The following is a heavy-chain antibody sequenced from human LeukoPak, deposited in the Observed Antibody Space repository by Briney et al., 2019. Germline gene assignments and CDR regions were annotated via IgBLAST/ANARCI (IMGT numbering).Heavy chain of an antibody. CDR3: ARDLYCSGGSCQASDAFDI. Sequence: PGGSLRLSCAASRFTVSSNYMSWVRQAPGKGLEWVSVIYSGGSTYYADSVKGRFTISRDNSKNTLYLQMNSLRAEDTAVYYCARDLYCSGGSCQASDAFDIWGQGTMVTVSS. CDR2: IYSGGST. D-gene: IGHD2-15*01. V-gene: IGHV3-53*01. J-gene: IGHJ3*02. CDR1: RFTVSSNY.